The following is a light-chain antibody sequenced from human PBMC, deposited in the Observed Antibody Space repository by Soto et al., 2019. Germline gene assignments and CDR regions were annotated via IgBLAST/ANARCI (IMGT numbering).Light chain of an antibody. Sequence: QSALTQPASVSGSPGQSITISCTGTSSDVGSYNLVSWYQQHPGKAPKLMIYEGSKRPSGVSNRFSGSKSGNTASLTISGLLAEDEADYYCCSYAGSSAPYVFGAGTKVNVL. V-gene: IGLV2-23*01. CDR1: SSDVGSYNL. J-gene: IGLJ1*01. CDR2: EGS. CDR3: CSYAGSSAPYV.